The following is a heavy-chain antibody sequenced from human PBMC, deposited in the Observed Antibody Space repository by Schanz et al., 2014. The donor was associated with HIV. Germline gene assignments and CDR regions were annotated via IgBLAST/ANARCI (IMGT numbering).Heavy chain of an antibody. CDR3: AKDRITGTTGVPYYYYGMDV. Sequence: EVHLVESGGCSVQPGRSLRLSCEASGFRFDDCAMHWVRQVPEKGLEWVSGISWSGKNRGYADSVKGRFTISRDNSKNTLYLQMNSLRAEDTAVYYCAKDRITGTTGVPYYYYGMDVWGQGTTVTVSS. CDR1: GFRFDDCA. CDR2: ISWSGKNR. J-gene: IGHJ6*02. D-gene: IGHD1-7*01. V-gene: IGHV3-9*01.